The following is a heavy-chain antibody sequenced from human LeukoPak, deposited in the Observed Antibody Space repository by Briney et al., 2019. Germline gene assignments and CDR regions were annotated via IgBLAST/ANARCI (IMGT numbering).Heavy chain of an antibody. CDR1: GFTFSSHS. V-gene: IGHV3-48*01. J-gene: IGHJ4*02. D-gene: IGHD6-19*01. Sequence: GGSLRLSCAAPGFTFSSHSMNWVRQAPGKGLEWVSYISSSSSTIYYADSVKGRFTISRDNAKNSLYLQMNSLRAEDTAVYYCAGDHQQSSGWYAHYFDYWGQGTLVTVSS. CDR2: ISSSSSTI. CDR3: AGDHQQSSGWYAHYFDY.